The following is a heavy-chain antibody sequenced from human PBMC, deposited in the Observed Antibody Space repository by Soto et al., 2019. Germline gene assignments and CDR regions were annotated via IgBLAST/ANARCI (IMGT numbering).Heavy chain of an antibody. V-gene: IGHV2-5*02. J-gene: IGHJ4*02. CDR1: GFSLSTSGVG. Sequence: SGPTLVNPTQTLTLTCTFSGFSLSTSGVGVGWIRQPPGKALEWLALIYWDDDKRYSPSLKGRLTITKDTSKNQVVLTMTNMDPVDTATYYCAHWVYDSSGYYYAYDYWGQGTLVTVSS. CDR2: IYWDDDK. D-gene: IGHD3-22*01. CDR3: AHWVYDSSGYYYAYDY.